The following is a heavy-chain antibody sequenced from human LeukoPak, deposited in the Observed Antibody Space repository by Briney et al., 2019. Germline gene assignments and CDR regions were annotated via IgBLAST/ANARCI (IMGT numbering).Heavy chain of an antibody. D-gene: IGHD6-13*01. J-gene: IGHJ4*02. CDR1: GFSLSTSGEG. CDR3: AHSHTSSPNDY. Sequence: KESSPTLVKPTQTLTLTCTFSGFSLSTSGEGVGWIRQPPGKALEWLALIYWGDDKRYSPSLKSRLTITKDTSKNQVVLTMTNMDPVDTATYFCAHSHTSSPNDYWGQGTLVTVSS. V-gene: IGHV2-5*02. CDR2: IYWGDDK.